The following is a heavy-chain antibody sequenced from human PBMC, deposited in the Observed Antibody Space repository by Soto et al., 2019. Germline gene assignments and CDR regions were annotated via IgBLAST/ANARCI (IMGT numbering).Heavy chain of an antibody. V-gene: IGHV5-10-1*01. D-gene: IGHD3-3*01. Sequence: GESLKISCKGSGYSFTSYWISWVRQMPGKGLEWMGRIDPSDSYTNYSPSFQGHVTISADKSISTAYLQWSGLKASDTAMYYCARHSLYYDFWSGYYKEGYFDYWGQGTLVTVSS. CDR3: ARHSLYYDFWSGYYKEGYFDY. CDR1: GYSFTSYW. J-gene: IGHJ4*02. CDR2: IDPSDSYT.